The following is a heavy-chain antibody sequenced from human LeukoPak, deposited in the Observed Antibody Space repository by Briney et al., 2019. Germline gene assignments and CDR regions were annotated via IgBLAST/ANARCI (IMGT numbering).Heavy chain of an antibody. Sequence: ASVKVSCKASGYTFTDYYIHWVRQAPGQGLEWMGWINPKSGGANSAQRFQGRVTMTRDTSISTDYMELSRLRSDDTAVYYCASNRNYDFWSGPDYYMDVWGKGTTVTVSS. D-gene: IGHD3-3*01. V-gene: IGHV1-2*02. CDR1: GYTFTDYY. CDR2: INPKSGGA. CDR3: ASNRNYDFWSGPDYYMDV. J-gene: IGHJ6*03.